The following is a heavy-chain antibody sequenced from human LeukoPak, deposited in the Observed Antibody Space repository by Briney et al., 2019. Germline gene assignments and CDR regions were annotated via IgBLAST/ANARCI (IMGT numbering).Heavy chain of an antibody. V-gene: IGHV3-7*01. D-gene: IGHD2-21*01. Sequence: GGSLRLSCAASGFTFSSHWMSWVRQVPGKGLAWVANINRDGSEEYYVDSVKGRVTISRDNAENSLYLQMNSLRADDTAVYYCVRVLIVGSRSIFEHWGQGTLVTVSS. CDR3: VRVLIVGSRSIFEH. CDR2: INRDGSEE. J-gene: IGHJ4*02. CDR1: GFTFSSHW.